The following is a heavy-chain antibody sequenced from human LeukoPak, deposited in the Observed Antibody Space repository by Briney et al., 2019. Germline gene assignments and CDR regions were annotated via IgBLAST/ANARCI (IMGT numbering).Heavy chain of an antibody. CDR2: IYSRDYT. CDR3: ARAAGGAFDI. CDR1: GGSISSAY. J-gene: IGHJ3*02. V-gene: IGHV4-59*01. Sequence: SETLSLTCSVSGGSISSAYWSWIRQPPGKPMEWIGYIYSRDYTNYTPSLKSRVIISLDTSENQFSLKLYSVTAADSAVYYCARAAGGAFDIWSQGTMVGVSS. D-gene: IGHD6-13*01.